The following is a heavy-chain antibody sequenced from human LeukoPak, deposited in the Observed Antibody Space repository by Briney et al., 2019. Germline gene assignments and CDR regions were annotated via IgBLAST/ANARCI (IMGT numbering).Heavy chain of an antibody. D-gene: IGHD3-10*01. CDR1: GGSISSSSYY. J-gene: IGHJ5*02. Sequence: SETLSLTCTVSGGSISSSSYYWGWIRQPPGKGLEWIGSIYYSGSTYYNPSLKSRVTISVDTSKNQFSLKLGSVTAADTAVYYCASSMVRGVITTFDPWGQGTLVTVSS. V-gene: IGHV4-39*01. CDR3: ASSMVRGVITTFDP. CDR2: IYYSGST.